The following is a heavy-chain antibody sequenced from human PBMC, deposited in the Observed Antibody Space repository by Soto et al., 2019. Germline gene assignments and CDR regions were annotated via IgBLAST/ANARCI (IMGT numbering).Heavy chain of an antibody. CDR2: IYYSGST. V-gene: IGHV4-30-4*01. CDR3: ARGDYDPTIKAYYFDY. D-gene: IGHD4-17*01. J-gene: IGHJ4*02. Sequence: PSATLSLTCTVSGGSISSGVYYWSWIRQPPGKGLEWIGYIYYSGSTYYNPSLKSRVTISVDTSKNQFYLKLSSVTAADTAVYYCARGDYDPTIKAYYFDYWGQGTLVTVS. CDR1: GGSISSGVYY.